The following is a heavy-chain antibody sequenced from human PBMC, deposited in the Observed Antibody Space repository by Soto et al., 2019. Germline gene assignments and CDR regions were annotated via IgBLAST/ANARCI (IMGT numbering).Heavy chain of an antibody. D-gene: IGHD3-10*01. CDR1: GGTFSSYA. J-gene: IGHJ6*02. Sequence: AVKVSCKASGGTFSSYAISWVRQAPGQGLEWMGGIIPIFGTANYAQKFQGRVTITADESTSTAYMELSSLRSEDTAVYYCASWYYYGSGTYYYYGMDVWGQGTTVTVSS. CDR3: ASWYYYGSGTYYYYGMDV. CDR2: IIPIFGTA. V-gene: IGHV1-69*13.